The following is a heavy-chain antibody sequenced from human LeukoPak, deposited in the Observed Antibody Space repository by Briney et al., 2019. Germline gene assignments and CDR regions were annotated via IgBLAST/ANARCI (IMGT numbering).Heavy chain of an antibody. V-gene: IGHV4-59*01. CDR1: GGSISSYY. Sequence: PSETLSLTCTVSGGSISSYYWSWIRQPPGKGLEWIGYIYYSGSTNYNPSLKSRVTISVDTSKNQFPLKLSSVTAADTAVYYCAREFPANYYGSGRPLGFDPWGQGTLVTVSS. J-gene: IGHJ5*02. CDR3: AREFPANYYGSGRPLGFDP. CDR2: IYYSGST. D-gene: IGHD3-10*01.